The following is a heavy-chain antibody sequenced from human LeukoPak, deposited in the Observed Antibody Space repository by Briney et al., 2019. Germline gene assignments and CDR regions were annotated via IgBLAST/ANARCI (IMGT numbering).Heavy chain of an antibody. V-gene: IGHV3-21*01. CDR1: GFTFSSYS. J-gene: IGHJ5*02. Sequence: GGSLRLSCAASGFTFSSYSMNWVRQAPGKGLEWVSSISSSSSYIYYADSVKGRFTISRDNAKNSLYLQMNSLRAEDTAVYYCARDQHPRYSSSWYAGQFDPWGQGTLVTVSS. CDR3: ARDQHPRYSSSWYAGQFDP. CDR2: ISSSSSYI. D-gene: IGHD6-13*01.